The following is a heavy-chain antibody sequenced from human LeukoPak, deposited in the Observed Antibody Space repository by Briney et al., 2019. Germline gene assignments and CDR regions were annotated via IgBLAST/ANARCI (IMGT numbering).Heavy chain of an antibody. D-gene: IGHD2-2*01. CDR1: GGSISSYY. CDR3: ARLSCSSTSCYEADAFDI. Sequence: ASETLSLTCTVSGGSISSYYWSWIRQPPGKGLEWIGYIYYSGSTNYNPSLKSRVTMSVDTSKNQFSLKLSSVTAADTAVYYCARLSCSSTSCYEADAFDIWGQGTMVTVSS. V-gene: IGHV4-59*08. J-gene: IGHJ3*02. CDR2: IYYSGST.